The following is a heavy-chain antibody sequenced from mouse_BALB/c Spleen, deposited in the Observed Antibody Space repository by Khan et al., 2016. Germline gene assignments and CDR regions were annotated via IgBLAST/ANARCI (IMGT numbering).Heavy chain of an antibody. V-gene: IGHV3-2*02. J-gene: IGHJ2*01. CDR3: ALLRYS. D-gene: IGHD1-1*01. CDR2: IGYSGIT. Sequence: EVQLQESGPGLVKPSQSLSLTCTVTGYSITSDYAWNWIRQFPGNRLEWMGYIGYSGITSYNPSLKSRISITRDTSKNQFFLQLNSVTTEDTGTYYCALLRYSWGQGTTLTVSS. CDR1: GYSITSDYA.